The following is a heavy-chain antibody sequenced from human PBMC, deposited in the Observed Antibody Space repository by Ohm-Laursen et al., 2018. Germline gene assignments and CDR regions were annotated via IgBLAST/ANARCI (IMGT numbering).Heavy chain of an antibody. J-gene: IGHJ3*02. Sequence: SLRLSCAASGFTVGSNYMSWVRQAPGKGLEWVSVIYSGGSTYYADSVKGRFTISRDNSKNTLYLQMNSLRAEDTAVYYCARGGSVVADAFDIWGQGTMVTVSS. D-gene: IGHD2-15*01. CDR3: ARGGSVVADAFDI. CDR1: GFTVGSNY. CDR2: IYSGGST. V-gene: IGHV3-66*01.